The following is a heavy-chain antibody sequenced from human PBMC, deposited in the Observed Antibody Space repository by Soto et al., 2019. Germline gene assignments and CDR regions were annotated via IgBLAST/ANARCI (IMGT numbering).Heavy chain of an antibody. Sequence: QVQLVQSGAEVKKPGASVKVSCKASGYTFTSYGISWVRQAPGQGLEWMGWISAYNGNTNYAQKLLGRVTMTTDTTTGTAYMALRSLRTDDTAVYYFARYVGFDWCPTLTDYAYYGMDVWGHGATVTVSS. CDR1: GYTFTSYG. J-gene: IGHJ6*02. CDR2: ISAYNGNT. CDR3: ARYVGFDWCPTLTDYAYYGMDV. V-gene: IGHV1-18*01. D-gene: IGHD3-9*01.